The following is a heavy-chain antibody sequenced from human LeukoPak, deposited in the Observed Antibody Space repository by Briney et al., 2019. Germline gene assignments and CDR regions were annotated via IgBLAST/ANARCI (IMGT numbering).Heavy chain of an antibody. CDR2: VHYSESS. Sequence: SETLSLTCTVSGGFINNYYWSWIRQPPGKGLEYIGYVHYSESSDYNPSLKSRVTMALGTSKNQFSLKLSSVTAADTAVYYCASSPGPHAFDIWGQGTMVTVSS. V-gene: IGHV4-59*01. CDR3: ASSPGPHAFDI. CDR1: GGFINNYY. J-gene: IGHJ3*02.